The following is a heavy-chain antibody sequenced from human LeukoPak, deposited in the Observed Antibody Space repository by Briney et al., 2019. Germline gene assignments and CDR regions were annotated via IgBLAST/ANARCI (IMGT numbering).Heavy chain of an antibody. CDR3: AREKTSYYDSSGYGDY. Sequence: GGSLRLSCAASGFTFSSYWMSWVRQAPGKGLEWVANIKQDGSEKYYVDSVKGRFTISRDNAKNSLYLQMNSLRAEDTAMYYCAREKTSYYDSSGYGDYWGQGTLVTVSS. V-gene: IGHV3-7*01. CDR1: GFTFSSYW. CDR2: IKQDGSEK. J-gene: IGHJ4*02. D-gene: IGHD3-22*01.